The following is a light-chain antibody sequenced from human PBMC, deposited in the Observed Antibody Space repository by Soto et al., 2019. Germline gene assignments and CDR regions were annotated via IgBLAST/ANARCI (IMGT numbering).Light chain of an antibody. Sequence: DVVMTQSPLSLPVTPGEPASISCRSGQSLLHSNGYNHLDWFLQRPGQSPQLLIYLGSNRASGVPDRFSGSGSGTDFTLKISRVEAEDVGVYYCMQALQTPLTFGGGTKVEIK. CDR3: MQALQTPLT. CDR1: QSLLHSNGYNH. CDR2: LGS. V-gene: IGKV2-28*01. J-gene: IGKJ4*01.